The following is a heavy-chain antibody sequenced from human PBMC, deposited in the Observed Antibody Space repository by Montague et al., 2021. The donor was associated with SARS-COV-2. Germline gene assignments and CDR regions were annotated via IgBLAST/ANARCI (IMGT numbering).Heavy chain of an antibody. J-gene: IGHJ5*02. CDR2: INHSGST. Sequence: SETLSPTCAVYGGSFSGYYWSWIRQPPGKGLEWIGEINHSGSTNSNPSLKSRVTISVDTYKNQFSLKLSSVTAADTAVYYCSRRSRVVTAIWALRTSGSSWCDPWGQGTLVTVSS. V-gene: IGHV4-34*01. CDR1: GGSFSGYY. D-gene: IGHD2-21*02. CDR3: SRRSRVVTAIWALRTSGSSWCDP.